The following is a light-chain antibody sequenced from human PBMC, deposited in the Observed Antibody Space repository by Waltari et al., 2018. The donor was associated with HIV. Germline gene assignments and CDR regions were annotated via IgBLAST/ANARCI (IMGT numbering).Light chain of an antibody. CDR3: CSYAGSYTWV. CDR1: SSDVGGFTH. V-gene: IGLV2-11*01. Sequence: QSALTQPRSVSGSPGQSVTISCTGHSSDVGGFTHFSCNQQQPGKAPKVMIYDVSKRPSGVPDRFSGSKSGNTASLTISGLQAEDEADYYCCSYAGSYTWVFGGGTKMTVL. CDR2: DVS. J-gene: IGLJ3*02.